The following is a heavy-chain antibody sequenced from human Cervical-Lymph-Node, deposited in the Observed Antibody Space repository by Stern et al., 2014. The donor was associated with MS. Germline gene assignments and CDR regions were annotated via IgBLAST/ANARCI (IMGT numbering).Heavy chain of an antibody. V-gene: IGHV1-2*02. Sequence: VQLVESGAEVEKPGASVKVSCEAFGYTFTDHYIHWIRQAPGQGLEWMGWIRPNNGGTRYAQKFQGRDTMTRDTSISTAYMELTRLTSDDTAVYYCARAVVSLGHCSSSSCYIGGHGFDPWGQGTLVIVSS. D-gene: IGHD2-2*02. CDR1: GYTFTDHY. CDR2: IRPNNGGT. J-gene: IGHJ5*02. CDR3: ARAVVSLGHCSSSSCYIGGHGFDP.